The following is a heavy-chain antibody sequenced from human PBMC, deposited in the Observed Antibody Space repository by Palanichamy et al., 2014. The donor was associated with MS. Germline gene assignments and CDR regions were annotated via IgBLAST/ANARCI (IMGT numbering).Heavy chain of an antibody. CDR2: IIPIFGRR. J-gene: IGHJ6*02. Sequence: VNLVQSGAEVKKPGSSVKVSCGPSGGTLNAYTYTWVRQAPGQGPEWMGGIIPIFGRRQYAENFQDRITLSADYSTTTVHMELSSLRTEDTAVYYCARSIYGSWLGQNASYYFYAMDVWGPGTAVTVSS. D-gene: IGHD1-26*01. V-gene: IGHV1-69*01. CDR3: ARSIYGSWLGQNASYYFYAMDV. CDR1: GGTLNAYT.